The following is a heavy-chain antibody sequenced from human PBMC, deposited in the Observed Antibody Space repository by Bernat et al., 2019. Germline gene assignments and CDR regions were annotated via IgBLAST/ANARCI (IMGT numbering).Heavy chain of an antibody. Sequence: QVQLVESGGGVVQPGRSLRLSCAASGFTFSSYGMHWVRQAPGKGLEWVAVISYDGSNKYYADSVKGRFTISRDNSKNTLYLQMNSLRAEDTAVYYCATSYSSSSLEVDYWGQGTLVTVS. CDR2: ISYDGSNK. CDR3: ATSYSSSSLEVDY. V-gene: IGHV3-30*03. CDR1: GFTFSSYG. J-gene: IGHJ4*02. D-gene: IGHD6-6*01.